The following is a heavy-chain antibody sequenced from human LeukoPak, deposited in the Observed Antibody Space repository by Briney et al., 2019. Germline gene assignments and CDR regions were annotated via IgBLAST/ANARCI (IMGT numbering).Heavy chain of an antibody. D-gene: IGHD3-22*01. CDR3: TRDFSGYLERFDP. V-gene: IGHV1-2*02. CDR1: GYTFTDYN. Sequence: GASVKVSCKASGYTFTDYNMHWVRQAPGQGLEWVGGINPNSGDTNYAPMFRGRVTMTRDTSISTAYLELSRLRSDDTAVYYCTRDFSGYLERFDPWGQGTLVTVSS. CDR2: INPNSGDT. J-gene: IGHJ5*02.